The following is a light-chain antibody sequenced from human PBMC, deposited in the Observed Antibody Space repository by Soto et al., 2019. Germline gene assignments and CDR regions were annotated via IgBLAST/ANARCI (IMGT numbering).Light chain of an antibody. CDR2: DVS. CDR3: SSFTSSTTYV. CDR1: SSDVGGYNY. J-gene: IGLJ1*01. V-gene: IGLV2-14*03. Sequence: QSALTQPASVSGSPGQSITISCTGTSSDVGGYNYVSWYQQNPGKAPKLMIYDVSNRPSGVSNRFSGSKSGNTASLTISGLQAEDEADYYCSSFTSSTTYVFGTGTKVTV.